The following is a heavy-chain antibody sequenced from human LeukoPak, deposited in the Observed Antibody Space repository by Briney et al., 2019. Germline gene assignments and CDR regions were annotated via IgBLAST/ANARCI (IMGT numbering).Heavy chain of an antibody. CDR1: GYTFTGYY. D-gene: IGHD6-13*01. CDR3: ASRYSSSWYLPDY. V-gene: IGHV1-2*02. J-gene: IGHJ4*02. Sequence: ASVKVSCKASGYTFTGYYMHWVRQAPGQGLEWMGWINPNSGGTNYAQKFQGRVTMTRDTSISTAYMELSRLRSDDTAVYYCASRYSSSWYLPDYWGQGTLVTVSS. CDR2: INPNSGGT.